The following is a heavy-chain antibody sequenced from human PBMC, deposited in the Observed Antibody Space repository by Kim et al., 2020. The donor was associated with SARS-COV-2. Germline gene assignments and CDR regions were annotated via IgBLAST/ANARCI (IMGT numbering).Heavy chain of an antibody. CDR1: GGSFNSYY. CDR3: ARGSERNWELNPFDY. D-gene: IGHD3-10*01. Sequence: SDTLSLTCTVSGGSFNSYYWSWIRQPPGKGLEWIGYVYHSGNTNYNPSLKSRVTMSVDTSKNQFSLMVSSVTAADTALYYCARGSERNWELNPFDYWGQG. V-gene: IGHV4-59*01. CDR2: VYHSGNT. J-gene: IGHJ4*02.